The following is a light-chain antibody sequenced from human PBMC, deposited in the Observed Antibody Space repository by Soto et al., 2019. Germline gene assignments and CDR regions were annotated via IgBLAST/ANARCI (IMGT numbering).Light chain of an antibody. Sequence: DIQMTQSPSTLSASVGDRVTITCRASQSISSWLAWYQQKPAKAPKLLIHKASSLESVVPSKFSGSGSVTEFTLTISSLQPDDFATYYSQQYNSFSSGYTFGPGTKLE. CDR3: QQYNSFSSGYT. V-gene: IGKV1-5*03. J-gene: IGKJ2*01. CDR2: KAS. CDR1: QSISSW.